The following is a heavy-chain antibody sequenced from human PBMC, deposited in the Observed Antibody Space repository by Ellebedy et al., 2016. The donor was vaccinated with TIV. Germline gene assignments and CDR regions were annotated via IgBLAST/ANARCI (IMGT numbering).Heavy chain of an antibody. CDR1: GGTFSSYA. Sequence: AASVKVSCKASGGTFSSYAISWVRQAPGQGLEWMGRIIPILGIANYAQKFQGRVTITADKSTSTAYMELSSLRSEDTAVYYCAGDRRRRPEPLDYWGQGTLVTVSS. D-gene: IGHD1-14*01. V-gene: IGHV1-69*04. CDR3: AGDRRRRPEPLDY. J-gene: IGHJ4*02. CDR2: IIPILGIA.